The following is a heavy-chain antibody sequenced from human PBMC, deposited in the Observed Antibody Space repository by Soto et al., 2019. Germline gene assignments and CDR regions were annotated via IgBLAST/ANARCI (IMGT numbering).Heavy chain of an antibody. CDR1: GFTVSSNY. Sequence: EVQLVESGGGLVQPGGSLRLSCAASGFTVSSNYMSWVRQAPGKGLEWVSVIYSGGSTYYADSVKGRFTISRDNSKNKLYLQMNSLRAEDTAVYYCARLGYSSSWYFDYWGQGTLVTVSS. CDR2: IYSGGST. V-gene: IGHV3-66*01. D-gene: IGHD6-13*01. J-gene: IGHJ4*02. CDR3: ARLGYSSSWYFDY.